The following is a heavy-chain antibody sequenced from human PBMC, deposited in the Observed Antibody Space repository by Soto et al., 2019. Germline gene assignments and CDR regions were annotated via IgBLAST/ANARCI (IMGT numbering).Heavy chain of an antibody. CDR3: ARDQMTVTYIIDY. CDR2: ISAYNGNT. J-gene: IGHJ4*02. Sequence: QVQLVQSGAEVKKPGASVKVSCKASGYTCTSYGISWARQAPGQGLEWMGWISAYNGNTNYAQKLQGRVTMTTDTSTSTAYRELRSLRSDDTAVYYCARDQMTVTYIIDYWGQGTLVTVSS. CDR1: GYTCTSYG. V-gene: IGHV1-18*04. D-gene: IGHD4-17*01.